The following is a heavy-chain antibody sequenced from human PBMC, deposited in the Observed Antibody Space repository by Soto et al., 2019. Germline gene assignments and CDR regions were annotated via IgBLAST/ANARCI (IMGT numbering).Heavy chain of an antibody. J-gene: IGHJ4*02. CDR3: ARDVSSPHGSGPYFDY. CDR1: GGSISSYY. D-gene: IGHD3-10*01. Sequence: SETLSLTCTVSGGSISSYYWSWIRQPPGKGLEWIGYIYYSGSTNYNPSLKSRVTISVDTSKNQFSLKLSSVTAADTAVYYCARDVSSPHGSGPYFDYWGQGTLVTVSS. V-gene: IGHV4-59*01. CDR2: IYYSGST.